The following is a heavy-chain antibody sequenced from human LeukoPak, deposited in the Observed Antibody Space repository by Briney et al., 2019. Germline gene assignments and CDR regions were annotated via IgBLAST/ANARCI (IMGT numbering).Heavy chain of an antibody. CDR2: IWYDGSNK. J-gene: IGHJ4*02. V-gene: IGHV3-33*08. CDR3: AREDYGDYEFYFDY. D-gene: IGHD4-17*01. CDR1: GFTFSSYL. Sequence: GGSLRLSCAASGFTFSSYLMNWVRQAPGKGLEWVAVIWYDGSNKYYADSVKGRFTISRDNSKNTLYLQMNSLRAEDTAVYYCAREDYGDYEFYFDYWGQGTLVTVSS.